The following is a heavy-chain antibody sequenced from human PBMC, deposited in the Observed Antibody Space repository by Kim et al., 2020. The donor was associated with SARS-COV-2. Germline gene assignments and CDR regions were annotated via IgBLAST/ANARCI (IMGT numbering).Heavy chain of an antibody. CDR2: DGSKT. CDR3: ARAWGG. Sequence: DGSKTYYADSVKGRFTISRDNSKNTLYLQMNSLRAEDTAVYYCARAWGGWGQGTMVTVSS. D-gene: IGHD3-16*01. J-gene: IGHJ3*01. V-gene: IGHV3-30-3*01.